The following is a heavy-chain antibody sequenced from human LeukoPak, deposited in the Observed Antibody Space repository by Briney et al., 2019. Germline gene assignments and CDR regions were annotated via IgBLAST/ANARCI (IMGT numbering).Heavy chain of an antibody. V-gene: IGHV3-7*01. CDR3: ARSVRIAAAGTGDY. CDR1: GFTFSSYW. Sequence: GSLRLSCVVPGFTFSSYWMTWVRQAPGKGLEWVANIKQDGSEKYYVDSVKGRFTISRDNAKNSLYLQMNSLRAEDTAVYYCARSVRIAAAGTGDYWGQGTLVTVSS. D-gene: IGHD6-13*01. CDR2: IKQDGSEK. J-gene: IGHJ4*02.